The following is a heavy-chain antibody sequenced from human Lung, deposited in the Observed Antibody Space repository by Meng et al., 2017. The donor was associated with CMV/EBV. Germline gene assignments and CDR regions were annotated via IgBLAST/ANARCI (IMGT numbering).Heavy chain of an antibody. Sequence: ASVXVSXKASGYTFSRYGISYVRQAPGQGLQWLGWVGGCDGDTNYAPEFRGRATMTTDTSTNTVYMELRSLTSDDTAVYYCARDWECLDRSDVFDIWGQGTXVTVSS. CDR1: GYTFSRYG. J-gene: IGHJ3*02. CDR3: ARDWECLDRSDVFDI. V-gene: IGHV1-18*01. CDR2: VGGCDGDT. D-gene: IGHD3-9*01.